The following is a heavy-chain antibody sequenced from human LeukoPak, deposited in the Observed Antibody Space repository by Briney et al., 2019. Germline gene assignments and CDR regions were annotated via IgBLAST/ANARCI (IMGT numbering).Heavy chain of an antibody. CDR1: GGSISSNSFY. V-gene: IGHV4-39*01. Sequence: SETLSLTCIVSGGSISSNSFYWGWIRQPPGKGLEWIGSIYYSGSTYYNPSLKSRVAISVDTSKNQFSLKLRSVTAADTAVYYCGHSGIYYLFDYWGQGSLVTVPS. CDR2: IYYSGST. J-gene: IGHJ4*02. CDR3: GHSGIYYLFDY. D-gene: IGHD1-26*01.